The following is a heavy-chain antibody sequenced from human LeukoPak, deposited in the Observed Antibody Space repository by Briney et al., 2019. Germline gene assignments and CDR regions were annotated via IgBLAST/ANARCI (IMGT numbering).Heavy chain of an antibody. CDR3: ARALVAWGKPLPFDP. D-gene: IGHD6-6*01. CDR1: GGTFSSYT. V-gene: IGHV1-69*02. CDR2: IIPILGIA. J-gene: IGHJ5*02. Sequence: ASVKVSCKASGGTFSSYTISWVRQAPGQGLEWMGRIIPILGIANYAQKFQGRVTITADKSTSTAYMELSSLRSEDTAVYYCARALVAWGKPLPFDPWGQGTLVTVSS.